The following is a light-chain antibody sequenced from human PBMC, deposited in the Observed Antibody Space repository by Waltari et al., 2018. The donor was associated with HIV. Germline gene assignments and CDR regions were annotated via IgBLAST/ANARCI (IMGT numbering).Light chain of an antibody. Sequence: SYVLTQPPSVSVAPGQTARITCGGNNIGSNSVHYYQQKPGQAPVLVVYDDTDRPSGIPERFAGSTSRSTATLTISMVEAGDEADYYCQVWDSSSNHAVFGGGTKLTVL. J-gene: IGLJ3*02. CDR3: QVWDSSSNHAV. CDR2: DDT. CDR1: NIGSNS. V-gene: IGLV3-21*02.